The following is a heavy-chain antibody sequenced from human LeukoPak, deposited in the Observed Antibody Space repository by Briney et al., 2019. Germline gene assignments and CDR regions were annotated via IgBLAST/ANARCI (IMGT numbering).Heavy chain of an antibody. CDR2: INPDTGDT. CDR1: GYTFTGYY. CDR3: ARGTIFGVGKDYMDV. Sequence: ASVKVSCKASGYTFTGYYIHWVRQAPGQGLQWMGWINPDTGDTRYAQKFQGRVTMTRDTSITTAYMELSRLTSDDTAVYYCARGTIFGVGKDYMDVWGKGTTVTVSS. V-gene: IGHV1-2*02. D-gene: IGHD3-3*01. J-gene: IGHJ6*03.